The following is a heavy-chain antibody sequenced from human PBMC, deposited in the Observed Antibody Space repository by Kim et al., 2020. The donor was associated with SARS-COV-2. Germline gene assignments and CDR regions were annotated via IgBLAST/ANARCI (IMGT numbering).Heavy chain of an antibody. CDR2: ISNSGGNT. D-gene: IGHD3-10*01. Sequence: GGSLRLSCAASGFTFSSYAMSWVRQAPVKGLEWVSAISNSGGNTYYADSVKGRFTISRDNSKNTLYLQMNSLRAEDTALYYCAKDDGSGSYVGFDVWGQGTMVTVSS. CDR3: AKDDGSGSYVGFDV. CDR1: GFTFSSYA. V-gene: IGHV3-23*01. J-gene: IGHJ3*01.